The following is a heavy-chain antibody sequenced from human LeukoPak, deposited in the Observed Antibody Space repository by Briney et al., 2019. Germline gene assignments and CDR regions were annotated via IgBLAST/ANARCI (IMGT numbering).Heavy chain of an antibody. CDR1: GFTFSSYW. CDR2: VKQDGSEK. J-gene: IGHJ3*02. V-gene: IGHV3-7*01. D-gene: IGHD3-22*01. Sequence: GGSLRLSCAASGFTFSSYWMSWVRQAPGKGLEWVANVKQDGSEKYYVDSVKGRFTISRDNAKNSLYLQMNSLRAEDTAVYYCVPGLDTSGYYSPDAFDIWGQGTMVTASS. CDR3: VPGLDTSGYYSPDAFDI.